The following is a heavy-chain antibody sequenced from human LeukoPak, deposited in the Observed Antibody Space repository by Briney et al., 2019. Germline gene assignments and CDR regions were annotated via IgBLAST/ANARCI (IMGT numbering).Heavy chain of an antibody. J-gene: IGHJ6*02. Sequence: GGSLRLSCTASGFTFSTYTMNWVRQTPGKGLEWMAVISQDGTSKNYADSVKGRFSISRDNSKDMVSLQMDSLTPADSAIYFCGRDPDRLLVFGLDVWGQGTTVIVSS. CDR2: ISQDGTSK. CDR1: GFTFSTYT. V-gene: IGHV3-30-3*01. CDR3: GRDPDRLLVFGLDV. D-gene: IGHD3-3*01.